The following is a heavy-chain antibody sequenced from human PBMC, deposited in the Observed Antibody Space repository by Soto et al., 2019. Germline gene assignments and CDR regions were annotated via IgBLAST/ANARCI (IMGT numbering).Heavy chain of an antibody. D-gene: IGHD3-9*01. J-gene: IGHJ4*02. CDR3: AREYYDILTGYRGLNY. Sequence: QVQLVQSGTEVKKPGDSVKVSCKAYGYTFTTYGLTWGRQDPGQGLEWMGWISPHNGNTNYPQKFQGRVTMTTDTSTSTAYMELRSLRSDDTAVYYCAREYYDILTGYRGLNYWGQGTLVTVSS. CDR2: ISPHNGNT. V-gene: IGHV1-18*04. CDR1: GYTFTTYG.